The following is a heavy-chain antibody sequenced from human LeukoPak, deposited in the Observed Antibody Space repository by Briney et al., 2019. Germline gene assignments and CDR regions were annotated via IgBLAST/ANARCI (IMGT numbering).Heavy chain of an antibody. CDR2: INHSGST. Sequence: SETLSPTCAVYGGSFSGYYWSWIRQPPGKGLEWIGEINHSGSTNYNPSLKSRVTISVDTSKNQFSLKLSSVTAADTAVYYCARKYYDYIWGSYRYTLWYFDYWGQGTLVTVSS. J-gene: IGHJ4*02. CDR1: GGSFSGYY. V-gene: IGHV4-34*01. D-gene: IGHD3-16*02. CDR3: ARKYYDYIWGSYRYTLWYFDY.